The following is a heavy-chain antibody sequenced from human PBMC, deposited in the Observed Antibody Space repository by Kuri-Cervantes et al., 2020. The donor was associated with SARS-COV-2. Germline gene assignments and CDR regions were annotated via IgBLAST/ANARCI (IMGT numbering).Heavy chain of an antibody. CDR3: AKSPVRTVTREWYFDY. D-gene: IGHD4-17*01. V-gene: IGHV3-30-3*02. CDR2: ISYDGSNK. Sequence: GESLKISCAASGFTFSSYGMHWVRQAPGKGLEWVAVISYDGSNKYYADSVKGRFTISRDNAKNSLYLQMNSLRAEDAALYYCAKSPVRTVTREWYFDYWGPGTLVTVSS. CDR1: GFTFSSYG. J-gene: IGHJ4*02.